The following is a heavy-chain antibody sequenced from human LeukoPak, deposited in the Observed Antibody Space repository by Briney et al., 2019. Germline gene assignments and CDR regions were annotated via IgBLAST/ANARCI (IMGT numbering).Heavy chain of an antibody. CDR3: AGEVPYYYDSSGYYYEYFDY. CDR2: IWYDGSNK. J-gene: IGHJ4*02. Sequence: PGGSLRLSCAASGFTFSSYGMHWVRQAPGKGLEWVAVIWYDGSNKYYADSVKGRFTISRDNSKNTLYLQMNSLRAEDTAVYYCAGEVPYYYDSSGYYYEYFDYWGQGTLVTVSS. CDR1: GFTFSSYG. V-gene: IGHV3-33*01. D-gene: IGHD3-22*01.